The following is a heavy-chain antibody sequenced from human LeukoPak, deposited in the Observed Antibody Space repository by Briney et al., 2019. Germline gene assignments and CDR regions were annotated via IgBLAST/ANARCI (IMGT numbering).Heavy chain of an antibody. Sequence: SETLSLTCTVSGGSISSYYWSWIRQPPGKGLEWIGYIYTSGSTNYNPSLKSRVTMSVDTSKNQFSLKLSSVTAADTAVYYCAREKGDDSSGYVTWGQGTLVTVSS. CDR1: GGSISSYY. CDR3: AREKGDDSSGYVT. V-gene: IGHV4-4*08. J-gene: IGHJ5*02. D-gene: IGHD3-22*01. CDR2: IYTSGST.